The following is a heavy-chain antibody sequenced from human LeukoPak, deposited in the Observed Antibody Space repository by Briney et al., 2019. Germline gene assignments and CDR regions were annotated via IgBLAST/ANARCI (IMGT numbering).Heavy chain of an antibody. V-gene: IGHV3-48*03. J-gene: IGHJ4*02. Sequence: GGSLRLSCAASGFTFSSYEMNWVRQAPGKGLEWVSHISSSGSTIYYADSVKGRFTISRDNAKNSLYLQMNSLRAEDTAVYYCARDWGYYYDSSGYYEVWGQGTLVTVSS. CDR2: ISSSGSTI. D-gene: IGHD3-22*01. CDR1: GFTFSSYE. CDR3: ARDWGYYYDSSGYYEV.